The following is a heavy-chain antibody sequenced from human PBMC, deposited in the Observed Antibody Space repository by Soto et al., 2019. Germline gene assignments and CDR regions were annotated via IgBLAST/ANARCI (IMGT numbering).Heavy chain of an antibody. D-gene: IGHD3-22*01. Sequence: SETLSLSCTVSGGSISSGGYYWSWIRQHPGKGLEWIGYIYYSGSTYYNPSLKSRVTISVDTSKNQFSLKLSSVTAADTAVYYCAREKSSGVFDYWGQGTLVTVSS. J-gene: IGHJ4*02. CDR1: GGSISSGGYY. V-gene: IGHV4-31*03. CDR2: IYYSGST. CDR3: AREKSSGVFDY.